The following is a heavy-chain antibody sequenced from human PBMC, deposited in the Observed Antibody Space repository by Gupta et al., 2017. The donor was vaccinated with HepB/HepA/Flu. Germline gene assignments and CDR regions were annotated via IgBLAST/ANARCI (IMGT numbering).Heavy chain of an antibody. CDR2: VSSDGGTQ. Sequence: QVQLVESGGGVVQPGRSLRLSCAASGFTFSSYGMHWVRQAPGKGLEWVAVVSSDGGTQYYADSVKGRFTISRDNSKNTLYVHVNSLRAEDTAVYYYAKERDNLGNYSSHFDYWGQGTLVTVSS. J-gene: IGHJ4*02. V-gene: IGHV3-30*18. CDR3: AKERDNLGNYSSHFDY. CDR1: GFTFSSYG. D-gene: IGHD3-22*01.